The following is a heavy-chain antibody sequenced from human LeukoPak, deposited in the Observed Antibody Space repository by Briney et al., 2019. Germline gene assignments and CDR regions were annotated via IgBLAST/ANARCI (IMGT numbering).Heavy chain of an antibody. CDR2: INWNSGIT. CDR3: AKDRSSSWYGVFDY. Sequence: GGSLRLSCAASGFTFSSYWMSWVRQAPGKGLEWVSGINWNSGITSYADSVKGRFTISRDNAKNSLYLQMNSLTAEDTALYYCAKDRSSSWYGVFDYWGQGSLVTVSS. V-gene: IGHV3-9*01. CDR1: GFTFSSYW. D-gene: IGHD6-13*01. J-gene: IGHJ4*02.